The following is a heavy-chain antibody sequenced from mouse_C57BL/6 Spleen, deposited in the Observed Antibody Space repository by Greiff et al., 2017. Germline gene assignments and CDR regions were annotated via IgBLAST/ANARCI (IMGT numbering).Heavy chain of an antibody. D-gene: IGHD1-1*01. J-gene: IGHJ1*03. V-gene: IGHV1-15*01. Sequence: VQLQQSGAELVRPGASVTLSCKASGYTFTDYEMHWVKQTPVHGLEWIGAIDPETGGTAYNQKFKGKAILTADKSSSTAYMELRSLTSEDSAVYYCTVSSSWYFDVWGTGTTGTVSS. CDR3: TVSSSWYFDV. CDR1: GYTFTDYE. CDR2: IDPETGGT.